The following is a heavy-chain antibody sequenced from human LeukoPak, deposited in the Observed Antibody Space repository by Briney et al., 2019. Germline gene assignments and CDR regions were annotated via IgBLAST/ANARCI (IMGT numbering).Heavy chain of an antibody. D-gene: IGHD3-10*01. CDR2: IYSGGST. CDR1: GFTFSDYY. CDR3: ASGYGSGSYYNLLPA. V-gene: IGHV3-66*01. J-gene: IGHJ4*02. Sequence: PGGSLRLSCAASGFTFSDYYMSWVRQAPGKGLEWVSVIYSGGSTYYADSVKGRFTISRDNSKNTLYLQMNSLRAEDTAVYYCASGYGSGSYYNLLPAWGQGTLVTVSS.